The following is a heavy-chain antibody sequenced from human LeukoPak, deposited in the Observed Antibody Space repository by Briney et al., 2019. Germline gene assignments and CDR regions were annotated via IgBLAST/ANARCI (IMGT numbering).Heavy chain of an antibody. CDR2: ISGSGGST. Sequence: GGSLRLSCAASGFTVSSTYMSWVRQAPGKGLEWVSGISGSGGSTYYADSVKGRFTISRDNSKNTLYLQMNSLRAEDTAVYYCAKEPRSIAAAVGWFDPWGQGTLVTVSS. D-gene: IGHD6-13*01. J-gene: IGHJ5*02. CDR1: GFTVSSTY. CDR3: AKEPRSIAAAVGWFDP. V-gene: IGHV3-23*01.